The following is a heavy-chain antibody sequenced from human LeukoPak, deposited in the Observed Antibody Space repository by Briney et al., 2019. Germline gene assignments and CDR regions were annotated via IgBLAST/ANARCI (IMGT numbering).Heavy chain of an antibody. CDR2: IYYSGST. CDR3: ARMGQQLRYYMDV. CDR1: GGSISSYY. D-gene: IGHD6-13*01. V-gene: IGHV4-59*01. J-gene: IGHJ6*03. Sequence: SETLSLTCTVSGGSISSYYWSWIWQPPGKGLEWIGYIYYSGSTNYNPSLKSRVTISVDTSKNQFSLKLSSVTAADTAVYYCARMGQQLRYYMDVWGKGTTVTVSS.